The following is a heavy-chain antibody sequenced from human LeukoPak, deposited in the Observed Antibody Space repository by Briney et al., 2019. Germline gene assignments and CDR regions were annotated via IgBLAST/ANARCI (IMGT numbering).Heavy chain of an antibody. D-gene: IGHD3-22*01. Sequence: GGSLRLSCAASGFTFCSYGMHGVRQAPGKGVEWVAVISYDESNKYYADSVKGRFTNSRDNSKNTLYLQMNSLRAEDTAVYYCAKEAVNYYDSSGYFDDAFDIWGQETMVTVSS. J-gene: IGHJ3*02. V-gene: IGHV3-30*18. CDR1: GFTFCSYG. CDR2: ISYDESNK. CDR3: AKEAVNYYDSSGYFDDAFDI.